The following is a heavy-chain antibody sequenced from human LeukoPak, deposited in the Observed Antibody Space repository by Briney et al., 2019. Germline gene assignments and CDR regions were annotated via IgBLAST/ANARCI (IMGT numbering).Heavy chain of an antibody. CDR3: ARDHYDTTGNDF. CDR2: VCHTGNT. D-gene: IGHD3-22*01. J-gene: IGHJ4*02. V-gene: IGHV4-38-2*02. Sequence: SETLSLTCVVSGYSISSGYCWAWIRQPPGKGLEWIGTVCHTGNTYYIPSLRSRLTISMDRPNNQFFLDLRSVTAADTAVYYCARDHYDTTGNDFWGRGTLVTVSS. CDR1: GYSISSGYC.